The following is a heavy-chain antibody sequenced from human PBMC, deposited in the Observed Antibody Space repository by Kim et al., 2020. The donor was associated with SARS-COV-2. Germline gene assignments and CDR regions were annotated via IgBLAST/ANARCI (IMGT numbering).Heavy chain of an antibody. Sequence: GGSLRLSCAASGFTFSSYWMSWVRQAPGKGLEWVATIKKDGGEKYYVDSVKGRFTISRDNAKNSLDLQLGSLRAEDTAVYYCARGYSGYDAYVPFDYWGQGTLVTVSS. CDR1: GFTFSSYW. CDR2: IKKDGGEK. CDR3: ARGYSGYDAYVPFDY. D-gene: IGHD5-12*01. V-gene: IGHV3-7*01. J-gene: IGHJ4*02.